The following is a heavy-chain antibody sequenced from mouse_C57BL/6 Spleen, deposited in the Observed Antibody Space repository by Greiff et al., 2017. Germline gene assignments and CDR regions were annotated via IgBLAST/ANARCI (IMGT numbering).Heavy chain of an antibody. D-gene: IGHD2-3*01. CDR3: AKGYDGYYPFAY. CDR2: INPYNGGT. V-gene: IGHV1-19*01. J-gene: IGHJ3*01. CDR1: GYTFTDYY. Sequence: EVQVVESGPVLVKPGASVKMSCKASGYTFTDYYMNWVKQSHGKSLEWIGVINPYNGGTSYNQKFKGKATLTVDKSSSTAYMELNSLTSEDSAVYYCAKGYDGYYPFAYWGQGTLVTVSA.